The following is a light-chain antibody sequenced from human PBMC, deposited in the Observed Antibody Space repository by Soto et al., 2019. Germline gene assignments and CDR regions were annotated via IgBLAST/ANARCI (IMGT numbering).Light chain of an antibody. J-gene: IGKJ2*01. CDR2: GAS. V-gene: IGKV3-20*01. Sequence: EIVLTQSPGTLSLSPGERATLSCRASQSVSSSYLAWYQKKPGQAPRLLIYGASIRANDIPDRFSGSGSGTDFTLTISRLEPEDCAVYYCQQYGNSPYTLGQGTKLEIK. CDR1: QSVSSSY. CDR3: QQYGNSPYT.